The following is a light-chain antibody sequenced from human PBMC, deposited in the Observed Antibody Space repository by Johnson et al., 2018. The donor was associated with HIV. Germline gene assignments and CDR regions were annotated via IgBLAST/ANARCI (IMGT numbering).Light chain of an antibody. Sequence: QSILTQPPSVSAAPGQKVTISCSGSSSNIGNNYVSWYQQFPGTAPKLLIYDNDQRPSGIPDRFSGSKSGTSATLGITGLQTGDEADYYCGTWDSSLSAMGLGTGTKVTVL. CDR2: DND. CDR3: GTWDSSLSAMG. V-gene: IGLV1-51*01. CDR1: SSNIGNNY. J-gene: IGLJ1*01.